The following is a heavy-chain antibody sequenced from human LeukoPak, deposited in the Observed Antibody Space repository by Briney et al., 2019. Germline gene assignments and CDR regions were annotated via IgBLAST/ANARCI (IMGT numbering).Heavy chain of an antibody. CDR1: GFTFSSYG. V-gene: IGHV3-33*01. CDR2: IWYDGSNK. CDR3: ARNNGMDV. Sequence: GGSLRLSCAASGFTFSSYGMHWVRQAPGKGLEWVAVIWYDGSNKYYADSVKGRFTISKDNAKNSLYLQMNSLRAEDTALYHCARNNGMDVWGQGTTVIVSS. J-gene: IGHJ6*02.